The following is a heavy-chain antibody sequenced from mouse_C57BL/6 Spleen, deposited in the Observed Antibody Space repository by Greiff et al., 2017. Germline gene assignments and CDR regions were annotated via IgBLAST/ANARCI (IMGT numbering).Heavy chain of an antibody. CDR2: INPGSGGT. Sequence: VQLHQSGAELVRPGTSVKVSCKASGYAFTNYLIEWVKQRPGQGLEWIGVINPGSGGTNYNEKFKGKATLTADKSSSTAYMQLSSLTSEDSAVYFGARGDYYSNYGDYWGQGTTLTVSS. CDR1: GYAFTNYL. J-gene: IGHJ2*01. D-gene: IGHD2-5*01. CDR3: ARGDYYSNYGDY. V-gene: IGHV1-54*01.